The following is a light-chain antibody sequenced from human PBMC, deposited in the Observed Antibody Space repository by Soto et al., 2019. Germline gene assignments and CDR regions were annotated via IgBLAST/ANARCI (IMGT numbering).Light chain of an antibody. Sequence: EIVLTQSPATLSLSPGERATLSCRASQSVDSYLTWYQQRPGQAPRLLIYDVSKRATGIPVRFSASGSGTDFTLTISSLEPEDVAIYYCQQRRNWPLTFGGGTKVETK. J-gene: IGKJ4*01. V-gene: IGKV3-11*01. CDR2: DVS. CDR1: QSVDSY. CDR3: QQRRNWPLT.